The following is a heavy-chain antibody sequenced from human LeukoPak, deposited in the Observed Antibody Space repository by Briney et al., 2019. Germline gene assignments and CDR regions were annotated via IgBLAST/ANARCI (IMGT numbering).Heavy chain of an antibody. V-gene: IGHV3-11*01. J-gene: IGHJ6*02. Sequence: GGSLRLSCAASGFTFSDYYMSWIRQAPGKGLEWVSYISSSGSTIYYADSVKGRVTISRDNTKNSLYLQMNSLRAEDTAVYYCARTYSSSSPINFYYYGMDVWGQGTTVTVS. CDR1: GFTFSDYY. D-gene: IGHD6-6*01. CDR3: ARTYSSSSPINFYYYGMDV. CDR2: ISSSGSTI.